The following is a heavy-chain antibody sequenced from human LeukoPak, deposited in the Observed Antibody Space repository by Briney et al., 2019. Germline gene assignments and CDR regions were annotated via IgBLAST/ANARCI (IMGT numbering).Heavy chain of an antibody. J-gene: IGHJ4*02. CDR1: GGTFSSYA. V-gene: IGHV1-69*13. D-gene: IGHD6-13*01. CDR3: ARTTRIAAAGYVY. CDR2: IIPIFGTA. Sequence: SVKVACKASGGTFSSYAISWVRQAPGQGLEWMGGIIPIFGTANYAQKFQGRVTITADESTSTAYMELSSLRSEDTAVYYCARTTRIAAAGYVYWGQGTLVTVSS.